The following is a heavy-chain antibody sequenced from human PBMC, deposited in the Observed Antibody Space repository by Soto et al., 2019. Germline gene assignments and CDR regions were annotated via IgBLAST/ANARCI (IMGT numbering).Heavy chain of an antibody. CDR1: GGSISSYY. J-gene: IGHJ5*02. CDR3: ARAYYDTSGYSLDP. CDR2: IYYEST. D-gene: IGHD3-22*01. V-gene: IGHV4-59*01. Sequence: SETLSLTCIVSGGSISSYYWSWIRQPPGKGLEWIGYIYYESTNYNPSLKSRVIISVDTSRNQFSLRLSSVTAADTAVYYCARAYYDTSGYSLDPWGQGTLVTVSP.